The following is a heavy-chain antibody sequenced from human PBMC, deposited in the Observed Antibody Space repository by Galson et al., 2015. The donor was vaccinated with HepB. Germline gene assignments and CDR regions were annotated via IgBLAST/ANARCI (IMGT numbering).Heavy chain of an antibody. V-gene: IGHV3-23*01. J-gene: IGHJ5*02. D-gene: IGHD3-10*01. Sequence: LRLSCAASGFTFSRYAMNWVRQAPGKGPEWVSGISGSGDSTYYTASVRGRFTISRDNSKDTLYLQLHPLRAEDTAVYYCAKDLNFGELFYGDHWGQGTLVTVSS. CDR1: GFTFSRYA. CDR2: ISGSGDST. CDR3: AKDLNFGELFYGDH.